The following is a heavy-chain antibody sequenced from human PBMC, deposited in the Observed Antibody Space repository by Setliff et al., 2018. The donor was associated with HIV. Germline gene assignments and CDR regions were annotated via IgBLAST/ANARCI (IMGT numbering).Heavy chain of an antibody. J-gene: IGHJ4*02. Sequence: ASVKVSCKASGHSFTNYGISWVRQAPGQGLEWMGWINPNSGATNYAQNFQGRVTMTRDTSISTAYMDLSSLTSEDTAMYYCARSRSPYGEKYYFDSWGQGTLVTVSS. CDR1: GHSFTNYG. D-gene: IGHD4-17*01. V-gene: IGHV1-2*02. CDR2: INPNSGAT. CDR3: ARSRSPYGEKYYFDS.